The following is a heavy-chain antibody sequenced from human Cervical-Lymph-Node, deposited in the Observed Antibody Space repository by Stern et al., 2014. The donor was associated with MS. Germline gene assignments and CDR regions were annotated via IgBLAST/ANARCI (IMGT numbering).Heavy chain of an antibody. CDR1: GFTFTRYW. CDR3: ARVGGYDYIWGSYRYEADH. Sequence: EVQLEESGGGLVQPGGSLRLSCEASGFTFTRYWISWVRQAPGKGLEWVATIYDDGSKKYYVDSVKGRFTISRDNAKNSLYLQMNSLRAEDTAVYYCARVGGYDYIWGSYRYEADHWGQGTLVTVSS. D-gene: IGHD3-16*02. J-gene: IGHJ4*02. V-gene: IGHV3-7*02. CDR2: IYDDGSKK.